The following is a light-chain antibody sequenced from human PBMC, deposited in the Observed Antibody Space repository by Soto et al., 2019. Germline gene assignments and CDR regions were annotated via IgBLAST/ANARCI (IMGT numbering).Light chain of an antibody. CDR3: ATWDDSLNAYV. Sequence: QSLLTQPPSASGTPGQRVTISCSGSRSNIGSNTVNWYQQLPGTAPKLLIYSNNQRPSGVPDRFSGSKSGTSASLAVSGLQSEDEADYYCATWDDSLNAYVFGTGTKLTVL. J-gene: IGLJ1*01. CDR1: RSNIGSNT. V-gene: IGLV1-44*01. CDR2: SNN.